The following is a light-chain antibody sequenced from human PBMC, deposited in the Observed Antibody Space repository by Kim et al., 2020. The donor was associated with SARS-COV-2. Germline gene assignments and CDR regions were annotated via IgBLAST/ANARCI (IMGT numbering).Light chain of an antibody. CDR1: SSDVGGYNY. CDR2: EVS. Sequence: GKSVTSPCTRTSSDVGGYNYVSWYQQHPGKAPKLMIYEVSKRPSGVPDRFSGSKSGNTASLTVSGLQAEDEADYYCSSYAGSNNFVFGTGTKVTVL. J-gene: IGLJ1*01. CDR3: SSYAGSNNFV. V-gene: IGLV2-8*01.